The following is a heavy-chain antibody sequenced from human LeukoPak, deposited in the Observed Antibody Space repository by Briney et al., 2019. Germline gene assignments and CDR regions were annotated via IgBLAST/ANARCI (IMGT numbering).Heavy chain of an antibody. V-gene: IGHV3-21*01. J-gene: IGHJ4*02. CDR2: ISSSSSSI. D-gene: IGHD3-10*01. CDR1: GFTFSSYT. Sequence: GGSLRLSCATSGFTFSSYTMNWVRQAPGKGLEWVSSISSSSSSIYYADSVKGRFTISGDNTKNSLYLQMNSLRAEDTAVYYCARGRGGNHFDYWGQGTLVTVSS. CDR3: ARGRGGNHFDY.